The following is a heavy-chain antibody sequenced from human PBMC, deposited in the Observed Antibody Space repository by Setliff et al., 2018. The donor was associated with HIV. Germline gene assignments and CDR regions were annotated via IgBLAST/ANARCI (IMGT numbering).Heavy chain of an antibody. Sequence: SETLSLTCTVSGGSANDFYCNWIRQPPGKGPEWIGYIHSSGSTIYNPSLKSRITISLDTSKEQFSLELSSATAADTAVYYCATLDHSGGDFLAYWGQGSLVTVSS. V-gene: IGHV4-4*09. CDR1: GGSANDFY. D-gene: IGHD2-21*02. CDR3: ATLDHSGGDFLAY. J-gene: IGHJ4*02. CDR2: IHSSGST.